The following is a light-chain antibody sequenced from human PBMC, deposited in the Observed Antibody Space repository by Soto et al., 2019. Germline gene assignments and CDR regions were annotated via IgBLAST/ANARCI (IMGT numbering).Light chain of an antibody. V-gene: IGKV3-11*01. J-gene: IGKJ5*01. CDR3: KQRHMWPIT. CDR2: DAY. CDR1: QSFRGL. Sequence: EIVLTQSPATLSLSPGERATLSCRASQSFRGLLAWYQQKPGQAHRLLIYDAYNRATGIQPRFSGSGSGTDFTLTISSLEPEDSAVYYCKQRHMWPITFGQGTRLEIK.